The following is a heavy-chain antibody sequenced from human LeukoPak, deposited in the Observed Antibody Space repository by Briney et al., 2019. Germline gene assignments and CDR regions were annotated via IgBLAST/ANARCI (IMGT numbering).Heavy chain of an antibody. Sequence: ASVRVSCKASGYTFNDYYIHWVRQAPGQRLEWMGWIDPNSGDTNYAQRFQGWVTMTRDTSISTAYMELSRLKSDDTAVYYCARERFLPSILQYHNWFDPWGQGTLVTVSS. CDR2: IDPNSGDT. V-gene: IGHV1-2*04. J-gene: IGHJ5*02. CDR1: GYTFNDYY. CDR3: ARERFLPSILQYHNWFDP. D-gene: IGHD4-11*01.